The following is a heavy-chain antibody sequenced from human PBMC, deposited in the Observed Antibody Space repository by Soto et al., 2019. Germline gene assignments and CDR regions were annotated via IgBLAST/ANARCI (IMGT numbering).Heavy chain of an antibody. Sequence: QLQLQESGPGLVKPSETLSLTCTVSGGSISSSTYYWGWVRQPPGKGLEWIGIIFYRGSTYYNPSLKSRVTISVDTSNTQFSLKLSSVTAADTAVYYCAREFSSGWYGLDYWGQGTLVTVSS. CDR1: GGSISSSTYY. D-gene: IGHD6-19*01. V-gene: IGHV4-39*01. CDR3: AREFSSGWYGLDY. J-gene: IGHJ4*02. CDR2: IFYRGST.